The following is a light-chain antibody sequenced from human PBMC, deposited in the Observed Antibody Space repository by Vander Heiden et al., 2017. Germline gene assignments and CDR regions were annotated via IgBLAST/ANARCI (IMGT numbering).Light chain of an antibody. Sequence: DIQITQHPSSLSASVGDRVTITCRASQSISSYLNWYQQKPGKAPKLLIYAASSLQGGVPSSFSGSGSGTDFTLTISSLQPEDFATYYCQQSYSTPLTFGGGTKVEIK. CDR3: QQSYSTPLT. CDR1: QSISSY. J-gene: IGKJ4*01. CDR2: AAS. V-gene: IGKV1-39*01.